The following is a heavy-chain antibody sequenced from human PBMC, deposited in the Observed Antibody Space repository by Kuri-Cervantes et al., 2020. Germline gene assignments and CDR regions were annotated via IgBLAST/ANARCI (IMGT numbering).Heavy chain of an antibody. V-gene: IGHV1-46*01. CDR1: GYTFTSYY. D-gene: IGHD2-15*01. J-gene: IGHJ6*02. Sequence: ASVKVSCKASGYTFTSYYMHWVRQAPGQGLEWMGIINPSGGSTSYAQKFQGRVTMTRDTSTSTVYMELSSLRSEDTAVYYCARGFRTPRWGNIVVVVAARYYYGMDVWGQGTTVTVSS. CDR2: INPSGGST. CDR3: ARGFRTPRWGNIVVVVAARYYYGMDV.